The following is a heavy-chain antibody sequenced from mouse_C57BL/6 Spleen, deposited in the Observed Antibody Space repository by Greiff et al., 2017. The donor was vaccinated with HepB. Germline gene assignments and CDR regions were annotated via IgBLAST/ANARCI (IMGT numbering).Heavy chain of an antibody. D-gene: IGHD2-12*01. CDR2: INPNNGGT. CDR1: GYTFTDYN. V-gene: IGHV1-22*01. CDR3: ARIEYDWGNYAMDY. J-gene: IGHJ4*01. Sequence: EVMLQQSGPELVKPGASVKMSCKASGYTFTDYNMHWVKQSHGKSLEWIGYINPNNGGTSYNQKFKGKATLTVNNSSSTAYMELRILTSKDSAVYYCARIEYDWGNYAMDYWGTGTSVTVSS.